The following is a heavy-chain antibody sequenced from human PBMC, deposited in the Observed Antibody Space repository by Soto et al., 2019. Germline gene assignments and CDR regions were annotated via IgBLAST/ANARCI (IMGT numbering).Heavy chain of an antibody. Sequence: QVHLVQSGTEVKKPGSSVRVSCKASGAAFSFYTINWVRQAPGLGLEWMGRINPILSMSNYAQKFQGRVTITADKSTSTAYLDLSSLRSEDTAMYYCATSYGSGYRAFDYWGQGALVTVSS. CDR2: INPILSMS. J-gene: IGHJ4*02. CDR1: GAAFSFYT. V-gene: IGHV1-69*02. D-gene: IGHD3-10*01. CDR3: ATSYGSGYRAFDY.